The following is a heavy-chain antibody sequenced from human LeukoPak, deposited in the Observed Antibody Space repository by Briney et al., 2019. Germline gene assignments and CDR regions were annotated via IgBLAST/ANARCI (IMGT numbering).Heavy chain of an antibody. Sequence: DGSEKYYVDSVKGRFTISRDNAKNSLYLQMNSLRAEDTAVYYCARDQNYYDSSGELYYVYWGQGTLVTVSS. D-gene: IGHD3-22*01. V-gene: IGHV3-7*01. CDR3: ARDQNYYDSSGELYYVY. CDR2: DGSEK. J-gene: IGHJ4*02.